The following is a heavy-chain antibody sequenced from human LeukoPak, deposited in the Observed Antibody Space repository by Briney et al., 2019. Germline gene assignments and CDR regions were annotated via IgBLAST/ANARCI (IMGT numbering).Heavy chain of an antibody. V-gene: IGHV1-2*02. D-gene: IGHD5-12*01. CDR3: ARVRGYGRTFDY. CDR1: GYTFTGYY. J-gene: IGHJ4*02. CDR2: INPNSGGT. Sequence: GASVKVSCKAPGYTFTGYYMHWVRQAPGQGLEWMGWINPNSGGTNYAQKFQGRVTMTRDTSISTAYMELSRLRSDDTAVYYCARVRGYGRTFDYWGQGTMVTVSS.